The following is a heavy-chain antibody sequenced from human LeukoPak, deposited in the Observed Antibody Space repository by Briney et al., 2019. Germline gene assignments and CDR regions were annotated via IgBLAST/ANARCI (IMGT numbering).Heavy chain of an antibody. CDR1: GYSNNSHYY. CDR2: IYHSGTT. D-gene: IGHD1-1*01. V-gene: IGHV4-38-2*02. J-gene: IGHJ4*02. Sequence: PSETLSLTCTVSGYSNNSHYYWGWIRQPPGKGLEWIGSIYHSGTTYYNPSFKSRVTISVGTSNNQFSLKLSSVTAADTAVYYCASNWSDFDYWGQGILVTVSS. CDR3: ASNWSDFDY.